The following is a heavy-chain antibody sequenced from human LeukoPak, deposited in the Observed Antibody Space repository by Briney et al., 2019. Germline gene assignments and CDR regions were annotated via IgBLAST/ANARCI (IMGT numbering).Heavy chain of an antibody. CDR3: ARGADSSSWYIFDY. V-gene: IGHV4-61*01. D-gene: IGHD6-13*01. Sequence: SETLSLTCTVSGGSVSSGSYYWSWIRQPPGKGLEWIGYIYYSGSTNYNPSLKSRVTISVDTSKNQFSLKLSSVTAADTAVYYCARGADSSSWYIFDYWGQGTLVTVSS. CDR2: IYYSGST. CDR1: GGSVSSGSYY. J-gene: IGHJ4*02.